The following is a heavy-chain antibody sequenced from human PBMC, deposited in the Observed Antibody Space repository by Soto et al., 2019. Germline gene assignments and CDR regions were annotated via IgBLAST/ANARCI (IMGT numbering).Heavy chain of an antibody. Sequence: QVQLVQSGVEVKNLGASVNVSCKASGYTFTRYGIAWVRQAPGQGLEWMGWISGYNGYRNYAEKFQGRLTMTSDTSTSTAYMELRSLRSDDTAIYYCAKIAVFGIVVGGKGLEPWGQGTLVTVSS. V-gene: IGHV1-18*01. J-gene: IGHJ5*02. D-gene: IGHD3-3*01. CDR2: ISGYNGYR. CDR1: GYTFTRYG. CDR3: AKIAVFGIVVGGKGLEP.